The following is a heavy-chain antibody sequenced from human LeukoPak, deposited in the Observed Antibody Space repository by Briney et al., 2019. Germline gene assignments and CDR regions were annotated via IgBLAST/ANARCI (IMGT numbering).Heavy chain of an antibody. Sequence: GGSLRLSCAASGFTVSSNYMSWVRQAPGKGLEWVSVIYSGGSTYYADSVKGRFTISRDNSKNALYLQMNSLRAEDTAVYYCARDHRGPAATHNWFDPWGQGTLVTVSS. D-gene: IGHD2-2*01. CDR2: IYSGGST. CDR1: GFTVSSNY. V-gene: IGHV3-53*01. CDR3: ARDHRGPAATHNWFDP. J-gene: IGHJ5*02.